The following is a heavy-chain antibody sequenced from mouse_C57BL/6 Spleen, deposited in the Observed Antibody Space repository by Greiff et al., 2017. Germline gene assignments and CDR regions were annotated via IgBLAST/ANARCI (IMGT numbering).Heavy chain of an antibody. CDR1: GYTFTDYY. CDR2: IYPGSGNT. CDR3: ARSGVTTLYYYAMDY. D-gene: IGHD2-1*01. V-gene: IGHV1-76*01. J-gene: IGHJ4*01. Sequence: VQLVESGAELVRPGASVKLSCKASGYTFTDYYINWVKQRPGQGLEWIARIYPGSGNTYYNEKFKGKATLTAEKSSSTAYMQLSSLTSEDSAVYFCARSGVTTLYYYAMDYWGQGTSVTVSS.